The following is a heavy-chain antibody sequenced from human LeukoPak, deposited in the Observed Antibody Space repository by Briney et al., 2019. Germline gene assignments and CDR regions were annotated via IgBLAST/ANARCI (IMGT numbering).Heavy chain of an antibody. D-gene: IGHD6-13*01. CDR3: ASERLAAAGMPFDS. CDR2: IYTSGST. CDR1: GGSISSYD. V-gene: IGHV4-4*07. J-gene: IGHJ4*02. Sequence: SETLSLTCTVSGGSISSYDWNWIRQPAGKGLEWIGRIYTSGSTNYNPSLKSRVTISLDKSKNHFSLKLSSVTAADTAVYYCASERLAAAGMPFDSWGQGTLVTVSS.